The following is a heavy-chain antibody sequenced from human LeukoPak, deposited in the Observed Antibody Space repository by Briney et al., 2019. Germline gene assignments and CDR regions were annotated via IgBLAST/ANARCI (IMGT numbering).Heavy chain of an antibody. V-gene: IGHV4-39*07. CDR1: GDSISTSNSY. Sequence: SETLSLTCTVSGDSISTSNSYWGWIRQPPGKGLEWIGSIYYSGSTYYNPSLKSRVTISVDTSKNQFSLKLSSVTAADTAVYYCARGRTVTHYWGQGTLVTVSS. CDR3: ARGRTVTHY. J-gene: IGHJ4*02. CDR2: IYYSGST. D-gene: IGHD4-17*01.